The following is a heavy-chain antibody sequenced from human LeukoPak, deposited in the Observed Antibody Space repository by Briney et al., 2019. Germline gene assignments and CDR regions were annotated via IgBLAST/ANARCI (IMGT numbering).Heavy chain of an antibody. D-gene: IGHD1-26*01. J-gene: IGHJ6*02. CDR2: IYSGGST. V-gene: IGHV3-53*04. CDR1: GFTVSSNY. Sequence: GGSLRLSCAASGFTVSSNYMSWVRQAPGKGLEWVSVIYSGGSTYYADSVKGRFTISRHNSKNTLYLQMNSLRAEDTAVYYCARGMDSGSPCYYYYYGMDVWGQGTTVTVSS. CDR3: ARGMDSGSPCYYYYYGMDV.